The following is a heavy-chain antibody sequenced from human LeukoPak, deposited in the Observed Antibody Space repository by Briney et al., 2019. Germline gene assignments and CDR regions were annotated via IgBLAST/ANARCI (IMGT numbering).Heavy chain of an antibody. D-gene: IGHD2-2*01. V-gene: IGHV3-53*01. CDR1: GFTLSSNY. CDR2: IYSGGST. CDR3: ARETISTRARWFDP. Sequence: GGSLRLSCAASGFTLSSNYMSWVRQAPGEGLEWVSVIYSGGSTYYADSVKGRFTISRDNPKNTLYLQMNSLRAEDTAVYYCARETISTRARWFDPWGQGTLVTVSS. J-gene: IGHJ5*02.